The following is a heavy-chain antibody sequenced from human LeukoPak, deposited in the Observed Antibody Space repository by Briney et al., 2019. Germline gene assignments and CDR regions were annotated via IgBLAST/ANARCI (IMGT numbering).Heavy chain of an antibody. J-gene: IGHJ4*02. D-gene: IGHD6-13*01. V-gene: IGHV3-33*01. CDR3: ARDPVASSSSPDY. CDR1: AFTFSNYG. CDR2: IWFDGSNK. Sequence: GGSLRLSCAASAFTFSNYGMHWVRQAPGKGLEWVALIWFDGSNKYYADSVKGRFTISRDNSKNTLDLQMNSLRPEDTAIYYCARDPVASSSSPDYWGQGTLVNVSS.